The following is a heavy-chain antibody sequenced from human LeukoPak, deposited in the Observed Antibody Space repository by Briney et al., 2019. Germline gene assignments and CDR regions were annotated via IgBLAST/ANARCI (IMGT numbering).Heavy chain of an antibody. CDR3: ARDLENYWYXDL. Sequence: GGSLRLSCAASGFTFSSNYMNWVRQAPGKGLEWVSVIYSSGSTDYADSVKGRFTISRDNSKNTLFLQMNSLRAEDTAVYYCARDLENYWYXDLXGRGXRVTVS. CDR2: IYSSGST. CDR1: GFTFSSNY. J-gene: IGHJ2*01. V-gene: IGHV3-53*01.